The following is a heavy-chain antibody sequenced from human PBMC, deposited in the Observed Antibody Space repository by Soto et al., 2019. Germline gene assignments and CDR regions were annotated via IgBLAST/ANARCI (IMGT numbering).Heavy chain of an antibody. V-gene: IGHV4-34*01. J-gene: IGHJ6*03. CDR3: ARAGLGRFRGDYYYYMDV. CDR1: GGSFSGYY. Sequence: SETLSLTCAVYGGSFSGYYWSWIRQPPGKGLEWIGEINHSGSTNYNPSLKSRVTISVDTSKNQFSLKLSSVTAADTAVYYCARAGLGRFRGDYYYYMDVWGKGTTVTVSS. CDR2: INHSGST. D-gene: IGHD3-10*01.